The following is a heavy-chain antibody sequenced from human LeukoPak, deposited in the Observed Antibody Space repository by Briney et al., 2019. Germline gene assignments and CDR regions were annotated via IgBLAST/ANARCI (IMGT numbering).Heavy chain of an antibody. Sequence: GGSLRLSCAASGFTFSSFGMHWVRQAPGKGLEWVAVIWHDGSNKDYADSVKGRFIISRDNSKNTLYLQMNSLRAEDTAVYYCAKALPAGYSYVPFDYWGQGTLVTVSS. D-gene: IGHD5-18*01. CDR2: IWHDGSNK. J-gene: IGHJ4*02. CDR1: GFTFSSFG. CDR3: AKALPAGYSYVPFDY. V-gene: IGHV3-33*06.